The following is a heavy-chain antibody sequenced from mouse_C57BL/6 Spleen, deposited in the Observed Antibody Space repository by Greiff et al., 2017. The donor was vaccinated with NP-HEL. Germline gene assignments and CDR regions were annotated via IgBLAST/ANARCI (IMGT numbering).Heavy chain of an antibody. D-gene: IGHD1-1*01. CDR1: GYTFTSYW. CDR2: IHPNSGST. CDR3: ARPIYYGSSNDYAMDY. J-gene: IGHJ4*01. V-gene: IGHV1-64*01. Sequence: VQLQQPGAELVKPGASVKLSCKASGYTFTSYWMHWVKQRPGQGLEWIGMIHPNSGSTNYNEKFKSKATLTVDKSSSTAYMQLSSLTSEDSAVYYCARPIYYGSSNDYAMDYWGQGTSVTVSS.